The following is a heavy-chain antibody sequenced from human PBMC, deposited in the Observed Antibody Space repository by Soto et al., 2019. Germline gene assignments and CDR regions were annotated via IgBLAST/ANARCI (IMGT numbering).Heavy chain of an antibody. CDR1: GYTFTSYY. Sequence: ASVKVSCKASGYTFTSYYRHWVRQAPGQGLEWMGIINPSAGSTSYAQKFQGRVTMTRDTSTSTAYTELSSLRSEDTAVYYCARSQGSSTSLEIYYYYYYGMDVWGQGTTVTVSS. CDR3: ARSQGSSTSLEIYYYYYYGMDV. D-gene: IGHD2-2*01. V-gene: IGHV1-46*01. J-gene: IGHJ6*02. CDR2: INPSAGST.